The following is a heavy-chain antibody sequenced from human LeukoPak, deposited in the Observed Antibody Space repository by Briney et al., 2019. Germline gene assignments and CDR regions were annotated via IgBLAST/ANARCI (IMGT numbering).Heavy chain of an antibody. CDR1: GGSIIINNFY. J-gene: IGHJ3*02. V-gene: IGHV4-39*07. Sequence: KPSETLSLTCTVSGGSIIINNFYWAWIRQPPGEGLEWIGSIYYSGTTYYNPSLKSRVAISVDTSKNQFSLKLSSVTAADTAVYYCARDQPWSVVVIPPFDAFDIWGQGTMVTVSS. CDR3: ARDQPWSVVVIPPFDAFDI. D-gene: IGHD3-22*01. CDR2: IYYSGTT.